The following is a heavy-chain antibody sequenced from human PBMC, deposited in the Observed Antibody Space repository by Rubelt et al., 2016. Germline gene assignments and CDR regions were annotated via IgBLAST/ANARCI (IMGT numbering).Heavy chain of an antibody. J-gene: IGHJ4*02. V-gene: IGHV3-15*07. CDR3: NTKTAMVSDYDY. CDR2: IKSKTAGGAT. D-gene: IGHD5-18*01. Sequence: WVGRIKSKTAGGATDYAAPVKDRFTMSRDDSKNTLYLQMNSLKTEDTAVYYCNTKTAMVSDYDYWGQGTLITVSS.